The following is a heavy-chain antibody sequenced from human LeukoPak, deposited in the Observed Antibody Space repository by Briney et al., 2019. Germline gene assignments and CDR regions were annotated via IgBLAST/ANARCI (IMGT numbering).Heavy chain of an antibody. CDR1: GGTFSSYA. D-gene: IGHD2-2*01. CDR2: IIPIFGTA. J-gene: IGHJ4*02. Sequence: ASVKVSCKASGGTFSSYAISWVRQAPGQGLEWMGGIIPIFGTANYAQKFQGRVTITADESTSTAYMELSSLRSEDTAVYYCAIQCSSTSCYLTDFDYWGQGTLVTVSS. CDR3: AIQCSSTSCYLTDFDY. V-gene: IGHV1-69*13.